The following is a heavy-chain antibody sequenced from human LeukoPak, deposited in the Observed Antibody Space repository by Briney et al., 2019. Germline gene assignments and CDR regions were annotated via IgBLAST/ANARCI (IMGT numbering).Heavy chain of an antibody. CDR2: ISNDGSRK. CDR1: GFTFSRHG. Sequence: QSGGSQRLSCAPSGFTFSRHGMHWVRQAPGKGLEWVAIISNDGSRKYYAHSVEGRFTISRDNSKNTLYLQMDSLRAEDTAVYYCARDRAWNYFDYWGQGTLATVSS. J-gene: IGHJ4*02. CDR3: ARDRAWNYFDY. V-gene: IGHV3-30*03. D-gene: IGHD3-3*01.